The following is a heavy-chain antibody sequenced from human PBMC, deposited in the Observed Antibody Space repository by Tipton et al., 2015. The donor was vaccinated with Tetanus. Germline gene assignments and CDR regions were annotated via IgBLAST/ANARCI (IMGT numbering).Heavy chain of an antibody. CDR3: ARQSRQYYYDSSGYLDY. CDR2: MNPNSGSS. J-gene: IGHJ4*02. D-gene: IGHD3-22*01. CDR1: GCSFTSYE. V-gene: IGHV1-8*01. Sequence: QLVQSGAEVKKPGASVKVSCKASGCSFTSYEINWVRQATGQGLEWMGWMNPNSGSSGYAQKFQGRVTMTRSTSISTAYPELNSLKSEDTAVYFCARQSRQYYYDSSGYLDYWGQGTQVTVSS.